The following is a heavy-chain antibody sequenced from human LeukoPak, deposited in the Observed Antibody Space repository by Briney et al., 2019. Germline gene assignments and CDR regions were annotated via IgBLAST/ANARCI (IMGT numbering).Heavy chain of an antibody. CDR1: GFTFTSYW. CDR3: ARVRSFFYDDSGYYYPKYYFDY. CDR2: MNPDGSEK. V-gene: IGHV3-7*01. J-gene: IGHJ4*02. D-gene: IGHD3-22*01. Sequence: GGSLRLSCVGSGFTFTSYWMTWVRQAPGKGLEWVANMNPDGSEKHYVDSVKGRFTISRDNAKNSLFLQMNSLRAEDTAVHFCARVRSFFYDDSGYYYPKYYFDYWGQGALVTVSS.